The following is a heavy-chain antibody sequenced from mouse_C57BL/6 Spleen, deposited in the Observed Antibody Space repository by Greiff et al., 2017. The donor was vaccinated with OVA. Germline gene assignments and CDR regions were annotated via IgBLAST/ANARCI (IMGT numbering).Heavy chain of an antibody. CDR1: GYAFSSSW. V-gene: IGHV1-82*01. D-gene: IGHD1-1*01. CDR3: ARYDYGSSSWFAY. J-gene: IGHJ3*01. Sequence: VKLVESGPELVKPGASVKISCKASGYAFSSSWMNWVKQRPGKGLEWIGRIYPGDGDTNYNGKFKGKATLTADKSSSTAYMQLSSLTSEDSAVYFCARYDYGSSSWFAYWGQGTLVTVSA. CDR2: IYPGDGDT.